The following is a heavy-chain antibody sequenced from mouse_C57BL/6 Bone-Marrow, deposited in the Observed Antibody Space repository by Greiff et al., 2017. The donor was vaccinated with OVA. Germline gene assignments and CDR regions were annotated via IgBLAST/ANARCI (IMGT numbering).Heavy chain of an antibody. CDR3: AIPPIYYYGSSYAMDY. J-gene: IGHJ4*01. CDR1: GYTFTSYW. D-gene: IGHD1-1*01. V-gene: IGHV1-74*01. Sequence: QVQLQQPGAELVKPGASVKVSCKASGYTFTSYWMHWVKQRPGQGLEWIGRIHPSDSDTNYNQKFKGKATLTVDKSSSTAYMQLSSLTSEDSAVYYCAIPPIYYYGSSYAMDYWGQGTSVTVSS. CDR2: IHPSDSDT.